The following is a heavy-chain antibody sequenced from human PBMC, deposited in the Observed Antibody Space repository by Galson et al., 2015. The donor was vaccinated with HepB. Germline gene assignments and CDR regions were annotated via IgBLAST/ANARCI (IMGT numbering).Heavy chain of an antibody. CDR3: ARDGWRYGGYDWYFGY. V-gene: IGHV3-21*01. CDR1: GFTFSDYK. Sequence: SLRLSCAASGFTFSDYKMNWVRQTPGKGLEWVSSISGSSPYMYYADSVKGRFTISRDNPKNSLYLQMNSLRAEDTGVYYCARDGWRYGGYDWYFGYWGQGTLVTVSS. J-gene: IGHJ4*02. CDR2: ISGSSPYM. D-gene: IGHD5-12*01.